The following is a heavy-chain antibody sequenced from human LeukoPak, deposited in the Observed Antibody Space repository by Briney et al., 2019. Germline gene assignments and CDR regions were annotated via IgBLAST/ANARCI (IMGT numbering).Heavy chain of an antibody. CDR3: ARVRLVGLRYFHWLSPPYFDY. Sequence: GGSLRLSCAASGFTFSNYWMSWVRQAPGKGLEWVANIKQDGSEKYYVDSVKGRFTISRDNAKNSLYLQMNSLRAEDTAVYYCARVRLVGLRYFHWLSPPYFDYWGQGTLVTVSS. D-gene: IGHD3-9*01. V-gene: IGHV3-7*01. J-gene: IGHJ4*02. CDR2: IKQDGSEK. CDR1: GFTFSNYW.